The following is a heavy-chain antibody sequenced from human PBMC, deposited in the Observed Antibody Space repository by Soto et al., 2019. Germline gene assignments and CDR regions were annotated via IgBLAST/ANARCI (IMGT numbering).Heavy chain of an antibody. V-gene: IGHV1-18*01. D-gene: IGHD6-19*01. CDR1: GYTFTSYG. CDR2: ISAYNGNT. J-gene: IGHJ5*02. Sequence: VASVKVSCKASGYTFTSYGISWVRQAPGQGLEWMGWISAYNGNTNYAQKLQGRVTMTTDTSTSTAYMELRSLRSDDTAVYYCARGSAVAGTWWFDPWGQGTLVTVSS. CDR3: ARGSAVAGTWWFDP.